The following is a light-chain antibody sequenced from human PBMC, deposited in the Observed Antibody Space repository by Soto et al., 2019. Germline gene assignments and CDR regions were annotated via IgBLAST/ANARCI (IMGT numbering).Light chain of an antibody. CDR1: SGSVSTSYY. J-gene: IGLJ3*02. CDR3: VLYMGSGISV. V-gene: IGLV8-61*01. Sequence: QAVVTQDPSFSVSPGGTVTLTCGLSSGSVSTSYYPSWYQQTPGQAPRTLIYTTTTRSSGVPDRFSGSILGDKAALTITGAQADDEADYYCVLYMGSGISVFGGGTQLTVL. CDR2: TTT.